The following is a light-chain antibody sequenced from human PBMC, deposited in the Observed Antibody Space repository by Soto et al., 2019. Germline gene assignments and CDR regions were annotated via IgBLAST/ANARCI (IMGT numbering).Light chain of an antibody. CDR1: QSVRSN. V-gene: IGKV3-15*01. J-gene: IGKJ1*01. CDR3: QQYNNWPQT. Sequence: ELVMTQSPATLSVSPGERVTLSCRASQSVRSNLAWYQQKPGQSPRLLIYGASTRATDIPARFSGSGSGTEFTLTISSLQSEDFAEYHCQQYNNWPQTFGQGTKVDIK. CDR2: GAS.